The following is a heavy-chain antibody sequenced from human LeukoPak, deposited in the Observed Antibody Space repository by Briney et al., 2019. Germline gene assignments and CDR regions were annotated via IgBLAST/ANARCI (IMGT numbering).Heavy chain of an antibody. J-gene: IGHJ4*02. D-gene: IGHD6-19*01. Sequence: ASVKVSCKASGYTFTSYDINWVRQATGKGLEWMGWMNPNSGNTGYAQKFQGRVTITRNTSISTAYMELSSLRSEDTAVYYCARVDSSGWSVDYWGQGTLVTVSS. CDR3: ARVDSSGWSVDY. CDR1: GYTFTSYD. V-gene: IGHV1-8*03. CDR2: MNPNSGNT.